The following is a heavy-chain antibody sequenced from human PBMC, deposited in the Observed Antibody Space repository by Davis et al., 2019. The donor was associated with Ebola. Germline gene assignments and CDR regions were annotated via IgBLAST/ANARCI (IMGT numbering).Heavy chain of an antibody. CDR3: ARGRPSYSSGFDY. CDR1: GFTFSSYS. D-gene: IGHD6-19*01. J-gene: IGHJ4*02. Sequence: GESLKIFCAASGFTFSSYSMNWVRQAPGKGLEWVSSISSSSSYIYYADSVKGRFTISRDNAKNSLYLQMNSLRAEDTAVYYCARGRPSYSSGFDYWGQGTLVTVSS. CDR2: ISSSSSYI. V-gene: IGHV3-21*01.